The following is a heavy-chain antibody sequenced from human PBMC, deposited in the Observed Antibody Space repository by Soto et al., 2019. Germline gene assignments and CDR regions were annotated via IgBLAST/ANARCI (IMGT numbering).Heavy chain of an antibody. D-gene: IGHD3-22*01. CDR3: ARDGAYYYDSSGPGYFDY. Sequence: SETLSLTCTVSGGSVSSGSYYWSWIRQPPGKGLEWIGYIYYSGSTNYNPSLKSRVTISVDTSKNQFSLKLSSVTAADTAVYYCARDGAYYYDSSGPGYFDYWGQG. CDR2: IYYSGST. CDR1: GGSVSSGSYY. J-gene: IGHJ4*02. V-gene: IGHV4-61*01.